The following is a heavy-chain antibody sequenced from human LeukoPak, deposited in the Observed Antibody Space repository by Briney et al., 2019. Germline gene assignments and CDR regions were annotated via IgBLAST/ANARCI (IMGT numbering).Heavy chain of an antibody. V-gene: IGHV3-30*18. J-gene: IGHJ4*02. CDR3: AKDYSGSNFDY. CDR1: GFTFSSYG. CDR2: ISYDGSNK. D-gene: IGHD1-26*01. Sequence: GRSLRLSCAASGFTFSSYGMHWVRQAPGKGLEWVAVISYDGSNKYYAGSVKGRFTISRDNSKNTLYLQMNSLRAEDTAVYYCAKDYSGSNFDYWGQGTLVTVSS.